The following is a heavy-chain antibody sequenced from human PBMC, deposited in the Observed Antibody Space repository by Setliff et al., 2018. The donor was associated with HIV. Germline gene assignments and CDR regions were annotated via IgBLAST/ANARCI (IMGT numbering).Heavy chain of an antibody. V-gene: IGHV4-61*02. D-gene: IGHD2-15*01. CDR1: GGSISSGSYY. CDR3: ASDYSGSGRPVDS. Sequence: SETLSLTCAVSGGSISSGSYYWTWIRQPAGKGLEWIGRIYTSGSTNYNPSLKSRVTISVDTSKNQFSLKLSAVPAADTAVYYWASDYSGSGRPVDSWGQGTLVTVAS. J-gene: IGHJ4*02. CDR2: IYTSGST.